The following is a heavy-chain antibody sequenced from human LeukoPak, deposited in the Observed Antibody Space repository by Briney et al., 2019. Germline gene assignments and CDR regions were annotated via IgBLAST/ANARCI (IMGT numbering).Heavy chain of an antibody. Sequence: GGSLRLSCAASGFTFSSYAMSWVRQAPGKGLEWVSAISGSGGSTYYADSVKGRFTIFRDNSKNTLYLQMNSLRAEDTAVYYCAKEGDDYGDYGGRYYYYYGMDVWGQGTTVTVSS. V-gene: IGHV3-23*01. CDR1: GFTFSSYA. D-gene: IGHD4-17*01. CDR2: ISGSGGST. J-gene: IGHJ6*02. CDR3: AKEGDDYGDYGGRYYYYYGMDV.